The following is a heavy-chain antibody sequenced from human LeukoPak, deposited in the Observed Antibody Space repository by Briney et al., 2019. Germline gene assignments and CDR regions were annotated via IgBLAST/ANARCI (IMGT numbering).Heavy chain of an antibody. V-gene: IGHV4-59*02. J-gene: IGHJ3*01. CDR3: AIMGSAYGNAFDV. CDR2: YYYGGST. CDR1: GGSVNSHF. D-gene: IGHD3-3*01. Sequence: PSETLSLTCTFSGGSVNSHFCSWVRHSPGKELEWIGYYYYGGSTLYNPSLSSRVTISVDASKNHFFLRLNSVTATDTGVYYCAIMGSAYGNAFDVWGQGTMVTVSP.